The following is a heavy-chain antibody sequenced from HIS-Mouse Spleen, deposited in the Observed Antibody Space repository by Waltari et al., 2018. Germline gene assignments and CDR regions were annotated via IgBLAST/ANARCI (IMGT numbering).Heavy chain of an antibody. CDR1: GGSFSAYY. J-gene: IGHJ2*01. CDR2: INQSGST. D-gene: IGHD6-13*01. CDR3: ARSWGQWYFDL. Sequence: QVQLQQWGAGLLKPSETLSLTCAVYGGSFSAYYWSWIRQPPGKGLGWIGEINQSGSTNYSPSRKSRVSISVGTYKNQFALKRSSVTAADTAVYYCARSWGQWYFDLWGRGTLVTVSS. V-gene: IGHV4-34*01.